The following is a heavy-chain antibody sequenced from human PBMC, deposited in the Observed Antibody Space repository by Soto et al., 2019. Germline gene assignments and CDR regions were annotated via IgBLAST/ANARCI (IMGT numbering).Heavy chain of an antibody. CDR2: TIPVFNTA. CDR1: GGTFSDHG. V-gene: IGHV1-69*06. CDR3: ARGFYGSGKYYTGPSGFDI. J-gene: IGHJ3*02. D-gene: IGHD3-10*01. Sequence: QVQLEQSGAEVKKPGSSVKVSCQASGGTFSDHGVAWLRQAPGQGLEWMGGTIPVFNTAKYAQKFQGRVTVTADKFTNIAYMELSSLRSEDTAFYFRARGFYGSGKYYTGPSGFDIWGQGTMVIVSS.